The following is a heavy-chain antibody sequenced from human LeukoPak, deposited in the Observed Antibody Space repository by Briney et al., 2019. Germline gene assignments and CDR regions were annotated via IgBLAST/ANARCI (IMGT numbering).Heavy chain of an antibody. CDR2: IYHSGST. D-gene: IGHD3-3*01. CDR3: ARGGTYYDFWSGSSEYYGMDV. J-gene: IGHJ6*02. CDR1: GGSTSSGGYS. Sequence: PSETLSLTCAVSGGSTSSGGYSWSWIRQPPGKGLEWIGYIYHSGSTYYNPSLKSRVTISVDRSKNQFSLKLSSVTAADTAVYYCARGGTYYDFWSGSSEYYGMDVWGQGTTVTVSS. V-gene: IGHV4-30-2*01.